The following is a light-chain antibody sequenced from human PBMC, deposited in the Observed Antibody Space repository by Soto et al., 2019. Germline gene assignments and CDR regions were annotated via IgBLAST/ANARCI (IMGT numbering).Light chain of an antibody. V-gene: IGLV2-11*01. CDR3: CSYVGSFSDV. J-gene: IGLJ1*01. CDR1: SSDVGGYNH. Sequence: QSALTQPRSVSGSPGQSVTISCTGTSSDVGGYNHVSWYQQYPGEVPKLMIYDVTKRPSGVPDRFSGSKSGNTASLTISGLQAEDEADYYCCSYVGSFSDVFGTGTKVTVL. CDR2: DVT.